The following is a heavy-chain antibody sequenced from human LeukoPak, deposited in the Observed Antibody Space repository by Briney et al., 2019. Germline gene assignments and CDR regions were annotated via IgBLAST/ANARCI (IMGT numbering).Heavy chain of an antibody. D-gene: IGHD3/OR15-3a*01. CDR3: ARERTGFYAEY. CDR2: ISYDGSVQ. Sequence: GGSLRLSCAASGFTFSHYAMYWVRQAPGKGLEWVALISYDGSVQYYADSVKGRFTISRDSPKNTLYLQMNSLRPEDTAVYYCARERTGFYAEYWGQGTLVTVSS. V-gene: IGHV3-30*04. CDR1: GFTFSHYA. J-gene: IGHJ4*02.